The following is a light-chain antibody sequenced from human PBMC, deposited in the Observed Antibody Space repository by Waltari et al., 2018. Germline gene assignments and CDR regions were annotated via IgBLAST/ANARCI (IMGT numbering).Light chain of an antibody. CDR2: DAS. Sequence: EIVLTQSPATLSLSPGERVTLPCRASQSVSNYLAWYQQKPGQAPRLLIYDASNRATGIPAMFSGSGSRTDFTLTSSSLEPEDFAVYCCQQRDNWSLTFGGGTKVEIK. CDR3: QQRDNWSLT. J-gene: IGKJ4*01. V-gene: IGKV3-11*01. CDR1: QSVSNY.